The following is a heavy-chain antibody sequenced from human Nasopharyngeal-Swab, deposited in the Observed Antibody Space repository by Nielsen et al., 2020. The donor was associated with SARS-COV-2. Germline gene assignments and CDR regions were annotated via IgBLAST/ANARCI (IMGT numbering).Heavy chain of an antibody. CDR2: ISWNSGSI. CDR1: GFTFDDYA. Sequence: SLKISCAASGFTFDDYAMHWVRQAPGKGLEWVSGISWNSGSIGYADSVKGRFTISRDNAKNSLYLQMNSLRAEGTALFYCAAVAGTYYYYGMDVWGQGTTVTVSS. CDR3: AAVAGTYYYYGMDV. J-gene: IGHJ6*02. V-gene: IGHV3-9*01. D-gene: IGHD6-19*01.